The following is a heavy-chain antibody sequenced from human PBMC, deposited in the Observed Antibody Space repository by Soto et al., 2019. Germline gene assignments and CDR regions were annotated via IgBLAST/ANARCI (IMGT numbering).Heavy chain of an antibody. D-gene: IGHD1-26*01. CDR3: AKDSPYSASYKEDGFDI. CDR1: GFTFSSYA. V-gene: IGHV3-23*01. J-gene: IGHJ3*02. CDR2: ISGSGGST. Sequence: PGGSLRLSCEVSGFTFSSYAMSWVRQAPGRGLEWVSSISGSGGSTYHADSVNGRFTISRDNSKNTVFPQMNSLRAEDTAVYYCAKDSPYSASYKEDGFDIWGQGSLVTVSS.